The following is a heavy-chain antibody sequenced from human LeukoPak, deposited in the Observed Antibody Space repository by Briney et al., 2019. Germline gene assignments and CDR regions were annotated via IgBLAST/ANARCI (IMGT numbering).Heavy chain of an antibody. Sequence: SQTLSLTCAISGDSVTSSRAAWNWIRQSPSRGLEWLGRTYYRSKWYNDYSVSVKSRIDINADTSKNQFSLQLNSVTPEDTVMYYCTRAGGDSWYFDYWGQGTLVTVSS. J-gene: IGHJ4*02. D-gene: IGHD2-21*02. V-gene: IGHV6-1*01. CDR3: TRAGGDSWYFDY. CDR2: TYYRSKWYN. CDR1: GDSVTSSRAA.